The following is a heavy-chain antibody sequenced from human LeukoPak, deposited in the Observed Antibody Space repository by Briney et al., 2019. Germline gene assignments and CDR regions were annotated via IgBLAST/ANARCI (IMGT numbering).Heavy chain of an antibody. D-gene: IGHD5-18*01. CDR1: GGSFSGYY. CDR3: ARTTEGGYTYNYFYYYYMDV. Sequence: PSETLSLTCAVYGGSFSGYYWSWIRQPPGKGLEWIGYIYYSGSTNYNPSLKSRVTISVDTSKNQFSLKLSSVTAADTAVYYCARTTEGGYTYNYFYYYYMDVWGKGTTVTISS. J-gene: IGHJ6*03. CDR2: IYYSGST. V-gene: IGHV4-59*13.